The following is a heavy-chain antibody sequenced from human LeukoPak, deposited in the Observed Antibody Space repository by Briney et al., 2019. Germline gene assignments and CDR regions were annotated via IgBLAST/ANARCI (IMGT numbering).Heavy chain of an antibody. J-gene: IGHJ6*02. CDR1: GFTFSNAW. Sequence: GGSLRLSCAASGFTFSNAWMSWVRQAPGKGLEWVGRIKSKTDGGTTDYAAPVKGRFTISRDDSKNTLYLQMNSLKTEDTAVYYCTIGGTFTTIVVTPNDGMDVWGQGTTVTVSS. CDR3: TIGGTFTTIVVTPNDGMDV. V-gene: IGHV3-15*01. CDR2: IKSKTDGGTT. D-gene: IGHD3-22*01.